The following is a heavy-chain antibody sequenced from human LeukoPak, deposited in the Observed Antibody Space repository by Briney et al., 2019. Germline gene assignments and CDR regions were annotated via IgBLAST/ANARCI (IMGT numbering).Heavy chain of an antibody. CDR2: ISAYNGNT. J-gene: IGHJ6*02. V-gene: IGHV1-18*01. CDR1: GYTFTSYG. CDR3: ARGGVRGVPYYYCGMDV. D-gene: IGHD3-10*01. Sequence: ASVKVSCKASGYTFTSYGISWVRQAPGQGLEWMGWISAYNGNTNYAQKLQGRVTMTTDTSTSTAYMELRSLRSDDTAVYYCARGGVRGVPYYYCGMDVWGQGTTVTVSS.